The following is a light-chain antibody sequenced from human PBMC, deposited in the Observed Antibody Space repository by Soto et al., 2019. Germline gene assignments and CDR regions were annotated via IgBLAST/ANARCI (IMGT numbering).Light chain of an antibody. CDR1: QDISNY. Sequence: DIQMTQSPSSLSASVGDRVTITCHASQDISNYLNWYQQKPGKAPKLLIYDASNLETGVPSRFSGSGSGTDFTFTISSLQPEDIATYYCQQYDNLPRFGPGTKVDIK. CDR2: DAS. CDR3: QQYDNLPR. J-gene: IGKJ3*01. V-gene: IGKV1-33*01.